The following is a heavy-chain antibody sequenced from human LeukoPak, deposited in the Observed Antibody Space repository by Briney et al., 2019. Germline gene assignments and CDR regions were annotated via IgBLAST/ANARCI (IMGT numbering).Heavy chain of an antibody. CDR1: GGSFSGYY. J-gene: IGHJ5*02. Sequence: SETLSLTCAVYGGSFSGYYWSWIRQPPGKGLEWIGEINHSGSTNYNPSLKSRVTISVDTSKNQFSLKLSPVTAADTAVYYCARFDGYNTYWFDPWGQGTLVTVSS. CDR3: ARFDGYNTYWFDP. V-gene: IGHV4-34*01. D-gene: IGHD5-24*01. CDR2: INHSGST.